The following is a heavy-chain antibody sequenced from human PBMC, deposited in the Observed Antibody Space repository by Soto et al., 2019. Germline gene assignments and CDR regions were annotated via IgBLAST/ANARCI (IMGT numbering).Heavy chain of an antibody. CDR2: IYYSGSN. CDR1: GGSVSRDNYY. CDR3: ARDCMVTYYYYLMDV. D-gene: IGHD5-18*01. V-gene: IGHV4-61*01. Sequence: QVHLQESGPGLVKPSETLSLTCTVSGGSVSRDNYYWTWIRQPPGKGLEWIGYIYYSGSNNYNPSLKSRVTISVDTSKNQFSLKLSSVTAADTAVYYCARDCMVTYYYYLMDVWGQGTTVTVSS. J-gene: IGHJ6*02.